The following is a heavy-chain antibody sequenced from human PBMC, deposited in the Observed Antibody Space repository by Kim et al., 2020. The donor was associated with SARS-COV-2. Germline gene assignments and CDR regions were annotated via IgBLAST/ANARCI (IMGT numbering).Heavy chain of an antibody. D-gene: IGHD4-17*01. V-gene: IGHV3-9*01. J-gene: IGHJ4*02. CDR3: AKGGYGDYGGVGY. Sequence: YAASVKGRFNISRDHAKTSLYLQMNNLRAEDTALYYCAKGGYGDYGGVGYWGQGTLVTVSS.